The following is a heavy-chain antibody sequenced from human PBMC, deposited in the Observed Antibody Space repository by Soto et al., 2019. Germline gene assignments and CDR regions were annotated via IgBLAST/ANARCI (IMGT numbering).Heavy chain of an antibody. CDR1: LFTFSSFF. CDR2: IGANGGGT. D-gene: IGHD3-22*01. CDR3: ARVVVVIPPGYYYAMEV. J-gene: IGHJ6*02. V-gene: IGHV3-23*01. Sequence: SLRLSWSASLFTFSSFFMSWVLHSPFKLLDWVSGIGANGGGTYYADSVKGRFIISRDNSKNTLYLQMNSLRDEDTAVYYCARVVVVIPPGYYYAMEVWGQGTTVTVSS.